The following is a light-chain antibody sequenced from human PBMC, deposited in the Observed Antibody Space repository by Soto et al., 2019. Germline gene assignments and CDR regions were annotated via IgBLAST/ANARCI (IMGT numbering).Light chain of an antibody. CDR2: GAS. V-gene: IGKV3-20*01. CDR1: QSVRGY. J-gene: IGKJ3*01. CDR3: QQYGSSLFT. Sequence: EIVLTQSPATLSLSPGERATLSCRASQSVRGYLAWYQQKLGQAPRLLNYGASSRATGIPDRFSGSGSGTDFTLTISRLEPEDFALYYCQQYGSSLFTFGPGTKVDIK.